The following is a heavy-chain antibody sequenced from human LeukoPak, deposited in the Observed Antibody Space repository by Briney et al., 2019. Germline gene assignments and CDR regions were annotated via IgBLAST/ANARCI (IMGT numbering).Heavy chain of an antibody. CDR1: GGSISSYY. J-gene: IGHJ3*02. CDR3: ARMYSGSYSGRGAFDI. D-gene: IGHD1-26*01. Sequence: PSETLSLTCTVSGGSISSYYWSWIRQPPGKGLEWIGYTYYSGSTNYNPSLKSRVTISVDTSKNQFSLKLSSVTAADTAVYYCARMYSGSYSGRGAFDIWGQGTMVTVSS. CDR2: TYYSGST. V-gene: IGHV4-59*01.